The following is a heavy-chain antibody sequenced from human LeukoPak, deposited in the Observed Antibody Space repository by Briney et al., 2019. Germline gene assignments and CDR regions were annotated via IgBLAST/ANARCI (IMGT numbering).Heavy chain of an antibody. Sequence: SETLSLTCTVSGGSISSSYWSWIRQPPGKGLEWIGYIYYSGSTNYNPSLKSRVTISVDTSKNPFSLKVTSVTAADTAVYYCARIRYGSNIYRYYYMDVWGKGTTVIVSS. CDR2: IYYSGST. J-gene: IGHJ6*03. D-gene: IGHD3-10*01. V-gene: IGHV4-59*01. CDR1: GGSISSSY. CDR3: ARIRYGSNIYRYYYMDV.